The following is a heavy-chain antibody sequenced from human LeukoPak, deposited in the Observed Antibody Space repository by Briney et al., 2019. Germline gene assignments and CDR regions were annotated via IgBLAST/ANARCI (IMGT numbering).Heavy chain of an antibody. J-gene: IGHJ4*02. CDR1: GFTFSSYS. D-gene: IGHD1-26*01. CDR3: ARVLKGATFDY. V-gene: IGHV3-21*04. Sequence: GGSLRLSCAASGFTFSSYSMNWVRQAPGKGLEWVSSISSSSSYIYYADSVKGRFTISRDNSKNTLYLQMNSLRAEDTAVYYCARVLKGATFDYWGQGTLVTVSS. CDR2: ISSSSSYI.